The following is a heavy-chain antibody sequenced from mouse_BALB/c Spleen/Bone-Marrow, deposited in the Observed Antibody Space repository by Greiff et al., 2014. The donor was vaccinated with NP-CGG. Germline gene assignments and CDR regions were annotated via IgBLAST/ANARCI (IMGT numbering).Heavy chain of an antibody. J-gene: IGHJ4*01. CDR2: IWAGGST. CDR1: GFSLTSYG. V-gene: IGHV2-9*02. Sequence: QVQLQQSGPGLVAPSQSLSITCTVSGFSLTSYGVHWVRQPPGKGLEWQGVIWAGGSTNYNSALMSRLSISKDNSKSQIFLKRNRLQTDDTAMYYCARDREYGYYYAMDYWGQGTSVTVSS. D-gene: IGHD2-2*01. CDR3: ARDREYGYYYAMDY.